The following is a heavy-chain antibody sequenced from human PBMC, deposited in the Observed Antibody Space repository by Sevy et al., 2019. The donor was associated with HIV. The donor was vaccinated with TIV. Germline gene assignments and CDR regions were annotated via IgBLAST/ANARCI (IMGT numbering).Heavy chain of an antibody. V-gene: IGHV1-8*01. CDR3: ARGGGGRTYSSSSSAFDI. CDR1: GYTFTSYD. Sequence: ASVKVSYKASGYTFTSYDINWVRQATGQGLEWMGWMNPNSGNTGYAQKFQGRVTMTRNTSISTAYMELSSLRSEDTAVYYCARGGGGRTYSSSSSAFDIWGQGTMVTVSS. CDR2: MNPNSGNT. J-gene: IGHJ3*02. D-gene: IGHD6-6*01.